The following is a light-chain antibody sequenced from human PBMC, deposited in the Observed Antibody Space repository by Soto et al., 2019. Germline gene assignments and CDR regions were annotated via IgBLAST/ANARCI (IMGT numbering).Light chain of an antibody. V-gene: IGLV1-40*01. J-gene: IGLJ2*01. CDR1: SSNIGAGYD. Sequence: QSVLTQPPSVSGAPGQRVTISCTGSSSNIGAGYDVHWYQQLPGTAPKLLIYGNSNRPSGVPDRFSGSKSGTSASLAITGLQAEGEADYYCQSYDSSLGALLGGGPQLTVL. CDR3: QSYDSSLGAL. CDR2: GNS.